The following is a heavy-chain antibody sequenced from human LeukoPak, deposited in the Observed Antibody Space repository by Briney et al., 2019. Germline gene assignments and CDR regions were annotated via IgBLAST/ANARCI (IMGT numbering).Heavy chain of an antibody. CDR1: GFFFSNYG. V-gene: IGHV3-30*18. CDR3: AKYSSSSNYYYGMDV. D-gene: IGHD6-13*01. Sequence: GGSLRLSCAASGFFFSNYGMHCVRQAPGKGLDWVAVVSDDGSHKQYADSVKCRFTVSRDNSEKTLYLQMNSLRAEDTAVYYCAKYSSSSNYYYGMDVWGQGTTVTVSS. J-gene: IGHJ6*02. CDR2: VSDDGSHK.